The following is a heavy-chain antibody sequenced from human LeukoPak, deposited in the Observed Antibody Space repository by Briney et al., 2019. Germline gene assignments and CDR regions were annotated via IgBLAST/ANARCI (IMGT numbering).Heavy chain of an antibody. CDR1: GFTFSSYS. J-gene: IGHJ4*02. V-gene: IGHV3-21*01. CDR2: ISSSSSYI. Sequence: GGSLRLSCAASGFTFSSYSMNWVRQAPGKGLEWVSSISSSSSYIYYADSVKGRFTISRDNAKNSLYLQMNSLRAEDTAVYYCARGSRWFGEPIDYWGQGTLVTVSS. D-gene: IGHD3-10*01. CDR3: ARGSRWFGEPIDY.